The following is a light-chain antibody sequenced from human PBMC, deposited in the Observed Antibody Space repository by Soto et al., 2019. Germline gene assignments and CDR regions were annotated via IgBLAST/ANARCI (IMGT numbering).Light chain of an antibody. CDR3: QQYGSSLLT. J-gene: IGKJ4*01. CDR1: QSVSSY. Sequence: EIVLTQSPGTLSLSPGERATLSCRASQSVSSYLAWYQQKPGQAPRLLIYDASNRATGIPARFSGSGSGTEFTLTISSLQSEDFAVYYCQQYGSSLLTFGGGTKVDI. CDR2: DAS. V-gene: IGKV3D-15*01.